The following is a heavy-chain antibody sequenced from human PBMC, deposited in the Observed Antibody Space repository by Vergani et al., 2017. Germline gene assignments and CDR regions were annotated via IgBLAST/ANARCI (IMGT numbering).Heavy chain of an antibody. J-gene: IGHJ4*02. V-gene: IGHV5-51*01. CDR1: EYSFGNDW. CDR3: ARHTTYTDS. Sequence: EVELVQSGPEMRKPGESLKISCKGSEYSFGNDWIGWVRQMPGKGLEWMGIIYPADSDTRYSPSFQGQVTISADKSISTAFLQWDSLKASDTALYYCARHTTYTDSWGQGTLVTVSS. D-gene: IGHD1-1*01. CDR2: IYPADSDT.